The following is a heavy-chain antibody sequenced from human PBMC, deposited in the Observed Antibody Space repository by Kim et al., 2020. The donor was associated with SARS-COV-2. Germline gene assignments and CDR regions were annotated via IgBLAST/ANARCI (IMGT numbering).Heavy chain of an antibody. CDR1: GGTFTSYS. D-gene: IGHD3-9*01. Sequence: SVKVSCKASGGTFTSYSITWVRQAPGQGLEWMGGIIPIFGTTKYAQTFQGRVKITADESTSTVYMELSSLGSEDTAKYYCARDRLPYYEFVTGYHKGAYYHNDMDVWGQGTTVTVSS. CDR2: IIPIFGTT. J-gene: IGHJ6*02. CDR3: ARDRLPYYEFVTGYHKGAYYHNDMDV. V-gene: IGHV1-69*13.